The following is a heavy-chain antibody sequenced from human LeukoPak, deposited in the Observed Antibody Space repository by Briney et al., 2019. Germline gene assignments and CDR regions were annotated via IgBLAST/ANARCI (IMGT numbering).Heavy chain of an antibody. V-gene: IGHV3-33*01. CDR1: GFTFNTYG. CDR2: IWYDGSNK. CDR3: ARGEYSSSSGFDY. D-gene: IGHD6-6*01. J-gene: IGHJ4*02. Sequence: GGSLRLSCAASGFTFNTYGMHWVRQAPGKGLERVAVIWYDGSNKYYADSVKGRFTISRDNSKNTLYLQMNSLRAEDTAVYYCARGEYSSSSGFDYWGQGTLVTVSS.